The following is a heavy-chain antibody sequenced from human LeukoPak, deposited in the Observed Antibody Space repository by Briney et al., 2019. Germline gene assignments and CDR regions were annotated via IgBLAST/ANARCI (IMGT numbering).Heavy chain of an antibody. CDR1: GFTFTNAW. D-gene: IGHD5-12*01. V-gene: IGHV3-15*01. CDR3: ITVRGGYAGY. CDR2: LKRKTEGGTT. J-gene: IGHJ4*02. Sequence: GGSLRLSCAASGFTFTNAWLGWVRRAPGEGLEWVGRLKRKTEGGTTDYAAPVKGRFTISRDDSKNTLYLQMNSLKIEDTGVYYCITVRGGYAGYWGQGTLVTVSS.